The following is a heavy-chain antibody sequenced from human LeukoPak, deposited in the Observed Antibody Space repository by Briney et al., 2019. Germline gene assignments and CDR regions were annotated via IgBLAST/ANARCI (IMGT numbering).Heavy chain of an antibody. Sequence: GGSLRLSCAASGFTFSSYSMNWVRQAPGKGLEWVAIIKLTAIETYYLDSVKGRFTISRDNARKSLYLQMNSLRVEDTAIYYCVSRRGDYWGQGTLVTVSS. V-gene: IGHV3-7*01. J-gene: IGHJ4*02. CDR2: IKLTAIET. CDR3: VSRRGDY. CDR1: GFTFSSYS.